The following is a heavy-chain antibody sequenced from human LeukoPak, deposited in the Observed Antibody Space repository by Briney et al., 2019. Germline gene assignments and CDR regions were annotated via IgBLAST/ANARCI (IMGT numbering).Heavy chain of an antibody. Sequence: SVKVSCKASGFTFTSSAMQWVRRARGQRLEWIGWIVVGSGNTNYAQKFQERVTITRDMSTSTAYMELSSLRSEDTAVYYCARAEEGYYYGSGHDYWGQGTLVTVSS. V-gene: IGHV1-58*02. J-gene: IGHJ4*02. CDR1: GFTFTSSA. D-gene: IGHD3-10*01. CDR3: ARAEEGYYYGSGHDY. CDR2: IVVGSGNT.